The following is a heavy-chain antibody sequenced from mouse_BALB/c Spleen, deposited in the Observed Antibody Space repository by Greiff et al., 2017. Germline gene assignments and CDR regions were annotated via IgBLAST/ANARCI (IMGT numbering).Heavy chain of an antibody. Sequence: VKLQESGPELVKPGASVRISCKASGYTFTSYYIHWVKQRPGQGLEWIGWIYPGNVNTKYNEKFKGKATLTADKSSSTAYMQLSSLTSEDSAVYFCARQTTVVAYYFDYWGQGTTLTVSS. CDR2: IYPGNVNT. D-gene: IGHD1-1*01. CDR1: GYTFTSYY. CDR3: ARQTTVVAYYFDY. J-gene: IGHJ2*01. V-gene: IGHV1S56*01.